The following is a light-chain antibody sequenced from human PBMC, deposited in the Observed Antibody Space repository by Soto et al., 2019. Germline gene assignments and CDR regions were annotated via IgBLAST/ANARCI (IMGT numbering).Light chain of an antibody. V-gene: IGLV2-14*01. Sequence: QSVLTQPASVSGSPGQSITISGTGTSSDVGGYHYVSWYQQHPGKAPKLMIYDVSNRPSGVSNRFSGSKSGNTASLTISGLQAEDEADYYCSSYTSSSTLEVFGTGTKVTVL. CDR2: DVS. CDR1: SSDVGGYHY. CDR3: SSYTSSSTLEV. J-gene: IGLJ1*01.